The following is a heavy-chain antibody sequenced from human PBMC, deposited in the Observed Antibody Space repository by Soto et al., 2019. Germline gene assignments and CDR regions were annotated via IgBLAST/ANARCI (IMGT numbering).Heavy chain of an antibody. D-gene: IGHD2-15*01. CDR3: ARDRACGSCRDYYYGMDV. Sequence: SPTLSLTCAISGDSVSSNSAAWNWIRQSPSRGLEWLGRTYYRSKWYNDYAVSVKSRITINPDTSKNQFSLQLNSVTPEDTAVYYCARDRACGSCRDYYYGMDVWGQGTTVTVSS. V-gene: IGHV6-1*01. CDR2: TYYRSKWYN. J-gene: IGHJ6*02. CDR1: GDSVSSNSAA.